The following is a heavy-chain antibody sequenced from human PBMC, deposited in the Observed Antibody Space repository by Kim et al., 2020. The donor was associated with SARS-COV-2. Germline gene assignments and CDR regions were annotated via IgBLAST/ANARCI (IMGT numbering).Heavy chain of an antibody. J-gene: IGHJ6*02. CDR2: IYSGGST. V-gene: IGHV3-66*01. Sequence: GGSLRLSCAASGFTVSSNYMSWVRQAPGKGLEWVSVIYSGGSTYYADSVKGRFTISRDNSKNTLYLQMNSLRAEYTAVYYCARDLTTHLPPVVVTASYGMDVWGQGTTVTVSS. CDR3: ARDLTTHLPPVVVTASYGMDV. D-gene: IGHD2-21*02. CDR1: GFTVSSNY.